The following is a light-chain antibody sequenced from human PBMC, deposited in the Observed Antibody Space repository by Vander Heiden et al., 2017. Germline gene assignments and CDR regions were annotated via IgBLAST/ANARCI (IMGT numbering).Light chain of an antibody. Sequence: SYVLTKPPSVSVAPGQTARITCGGNNIGSKSVHWYQQKPGQAPVLVVYDDVDRPSGIPERFSGSNSGNPATLAISRVEAGDEADYYCQVWDSSTDHLIFGGGTKLTVL. J-gene: IGLJ2*01. CDR2: DDV. V-gene: IGLV3-21*02. CDR1: NIGSKS. CDR3: QVWDSSTDHLI.